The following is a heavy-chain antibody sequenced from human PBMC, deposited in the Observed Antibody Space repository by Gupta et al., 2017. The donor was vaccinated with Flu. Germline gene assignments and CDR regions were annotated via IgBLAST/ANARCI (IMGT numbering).Heavy chain of an antibody. J-gene: IGHJ4*02. V-gene: IGHV3-7*01. CDR2: IKEDGTEE. CDR3: TRDDTSSRPDY. Sequence: EVQLVASGGGLVQPGGSLRLSCAASGFTSGSYWMTWVRQAPGKGLEWVANIKEDGTEENYVDSVKGRFTISRDNAIHSLYLQMHSLRVDDTAVYYCTRDDTSSRPDYWGQGTLVTVSS. CDR1: GFTSGSYW.